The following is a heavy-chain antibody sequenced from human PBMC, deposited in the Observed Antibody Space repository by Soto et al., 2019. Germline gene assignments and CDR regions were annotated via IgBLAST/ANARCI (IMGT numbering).Heavy chain of an antibody. Sequence: HPGGSLRLSCSASGFTFSSYAMHWVRQAPGKGLEYVSAISSNGGSTYYADSVKGRFTISRDNSKNTLYLQMSSLRAEDTAVYYCVTYYDFWSGYPPTPFDYWGQGTLVTVSS. CDR1: GFTFSSYA. J-gene: IGHJ4*02. D-gene: IGHD3-3*01. CDR3: VTYYDFWSGYPPTPFDY. CDR2: ISSNGGST. V-gene: IGHV3-64D*08.